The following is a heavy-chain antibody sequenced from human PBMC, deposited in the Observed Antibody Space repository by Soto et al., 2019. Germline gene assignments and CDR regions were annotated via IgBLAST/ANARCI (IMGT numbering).Heavy chain of an antibody. J-gene: IGHJ6*02. Sequence: GGSLRLSCAASGFTFSSYGMHWVRQAPGKGLEWVAVIWYDGSNKYYADSVKGRFTISRDNSKNTLYLQMNSLRAEDTAVYYCARVAITGTTSDYYYGMDVWGQGTTVTVSS. D-gene: IGHD1-7*01. CDR3: ARVAITGTTSDYYYGMDV. CDR2: IWYDGSNK. V-gene: IGHV3-33*01. CDR1: GFTFSSYG.